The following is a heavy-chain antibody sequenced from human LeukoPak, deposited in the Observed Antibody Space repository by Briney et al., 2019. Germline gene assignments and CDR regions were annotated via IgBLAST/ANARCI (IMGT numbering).Heavy chain of an antibody. CDR2: IYYSGST. J-gene: IGHJ5*02. D-gene: IGHD1-26*01. CDR1: GFTFSSYA. CDR3: ASYTESYSGPAFDP. V-gene: IGHV4-38-2*01. Sequence: GSLRLSCAASGFTFSSYAMSWVRQAPGKGLEWIGSIYYSGSTYYNPSLKSRVTISVDTSKNQFSLKLSSVTAADTAVYYCASYTESYSGPAFDPWGQGTLVTVSS.